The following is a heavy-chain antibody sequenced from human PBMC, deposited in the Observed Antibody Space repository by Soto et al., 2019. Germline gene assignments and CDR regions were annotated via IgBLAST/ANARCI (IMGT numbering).Heavy chain of an antibody. CDR2: ISGSGGST. V-gene: IGHV3-23*01. CDR1: GFTFSSYA. J-gene: IGHJ4*02. CDR3: ARDYYKYYDSSGYYRSPAY. D-gene: IGHD3-22*01. Sequence: PGGSLRLSCAASGFTFSSYAMSWVRQAPGKGLEWVSAISGSGGSTYYADSVKGRFTISRDNSRNTLFLQTNSLRAEDTAVYYCARDYYKYYDSSGYYRSPAYWGQGTLVTVSS.